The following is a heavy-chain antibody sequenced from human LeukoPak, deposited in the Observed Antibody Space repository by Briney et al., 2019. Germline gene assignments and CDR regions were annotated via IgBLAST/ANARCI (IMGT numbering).Heavy chain of an antibody. Sequence: SETLSLTCTVSGGSISSYYWSWIRQPPGKGLEWIGYNYYSGSTNYNPSLKSRVTISVDTSKNQFSLKLSSVTAADTAVYYCARASYYYGMDVWGQGTTVTVSS. V-gene: IGHV4-59*08. CDR3: ARASYYYGMDV. CDR2: NYYSGST. CDR1: GGSISSYY. J-gene: IGHJ6*02.